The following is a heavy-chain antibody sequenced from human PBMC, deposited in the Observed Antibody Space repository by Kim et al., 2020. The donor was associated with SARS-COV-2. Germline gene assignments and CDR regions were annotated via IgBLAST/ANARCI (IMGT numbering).Heavy chain of an antibody. J-gene: IGHJ4*02. CDR3: ARGTHASGSDY. V-gene: IGHV6-1*01. Sequence: NYDYAVSVRGRITVKPDTSKNQFSLQLNSVTPEDAAVYYCARGTHASGSDYWGQGTLVTVSS. CDR2: NY. D-gene: IGHD2-8*01.